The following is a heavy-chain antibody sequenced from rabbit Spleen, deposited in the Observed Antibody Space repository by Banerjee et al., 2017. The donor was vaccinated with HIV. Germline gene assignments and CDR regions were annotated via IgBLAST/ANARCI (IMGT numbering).Heavy chain of an antibody. CDR1: GLDFSSSYY. CDR2: IDIGSSGRT. Sequence: QEQLVESGGGLVKPEGSLTLTCTASGLDFSSSYYMCWVRQAPGKGLEWIGCIDIGSSGRTYYASWAKGRFTISKTSSTTVTLQMTSLTAADTATYFCARDLVAVIGWNFSLWGPGTLVTVS. CDR3: ARDLVAVIGWNFSL. D-gene: IGHD1-1*01. J-gene: IGHJ4*01. V-gene: IGHV1S45*01.